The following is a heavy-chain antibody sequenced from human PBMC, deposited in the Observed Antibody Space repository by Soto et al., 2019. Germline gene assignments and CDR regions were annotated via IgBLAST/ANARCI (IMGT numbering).Heavy chain of an antibody. Sequence: QVQLVESGGGVVQPGRSLRLSCADSGFTFSSYAMNCVRQAPGKGLEWVALISYDGSNKYYADSVKGRFTISRDSSKNTLYLQMNSLRAADTAVYYCGRCSSTSCHLGSDYWGQGTLVTVSS. CDR1: GFTFSSYA. CDR3: GRCSSTSCHLGSDY. J-gene: IGHJ4*02. CDR2: ISYDGSNK. D-gene: IGHD2-2*01. V-gene: IGHV3-30-3*01.